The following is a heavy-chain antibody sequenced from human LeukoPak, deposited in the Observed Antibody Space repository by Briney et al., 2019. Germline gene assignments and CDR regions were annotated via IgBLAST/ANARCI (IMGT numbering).Heavy chain of an antibody. CDR3: ARPPYGSSWYYFDY. CDR2: ISSSGDAI. V-gene: IGHV3-11*04. CDR1: GFTFSDYY. J-gene: IGHJ4*02. D-gene: IGHD6-13*01. Sequence: KPGGPLRLSCAASGFTFSDYYMSWFRQAPGKGLEWVSYISSSGDAIYYADSVRGRFTISRDNAKNSLYLQMNSLRVEDTAVYYCARPPYGSSWYYFDYWGQGTLVTVSS.